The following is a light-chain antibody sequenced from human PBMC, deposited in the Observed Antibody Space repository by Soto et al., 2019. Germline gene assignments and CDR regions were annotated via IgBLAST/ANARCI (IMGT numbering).Light chain of an antibody. CDR3: QQYNNWPYT. V-gene: IGKV3-15*01. J-gene: IGKJ2*01. Sequence: EIVMTQSPATLSVSPGERATLSCRASQSVSRNLAWYQQKPGQAPRLLIYGASTRATGIPARFSGSGSGTAFTLTISSLQSEDFAVYYCQQYNNWPYTFGQGTKLEIK. CDR2: GAS. CDR1: QSVSRN.